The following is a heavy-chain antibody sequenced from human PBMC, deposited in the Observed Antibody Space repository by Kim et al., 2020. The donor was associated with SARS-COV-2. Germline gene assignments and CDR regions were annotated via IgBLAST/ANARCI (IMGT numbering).Heavy chain of an antibody. CDR2: VKSEANGGTA. D-gene: IGHD5-12*01. CDR3: TTMGVKSVYDYEVYFEY. V-gene: IGHV3-15*01. CDR1: GFTFSNAW. Sequence: GGSLRLSCAASGFTFSNAWMGWVRQAHGKGLEWVGRVKSEANGGTADYAAPVKGRFTISRDDSKNTLYLQMNSLKTEETAVYYCTTMGVKSVYDYEVYFEYWGQENLYTVCS. J-gene: IGHJ4*02.